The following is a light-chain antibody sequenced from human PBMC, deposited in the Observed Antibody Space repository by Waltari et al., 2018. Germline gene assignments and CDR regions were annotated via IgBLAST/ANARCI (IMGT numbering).Light chain of an antibody. CDR2: EVN. J-gene: IGLJ2*01. CDR3: ASYANNNA. V-gene: IGLV2-8*01. CDR1: SRDVGGYNY. Sequence: QSALTQPPSASGSPGQSVAISCTGTSRDVGGYNYVSWYQQHPGKAPKLIIYEVNRRPSGVPDRFSGSKSGNTASLTVSGLQAEDEADYYCASYANNNAFGGGTKLTVL.